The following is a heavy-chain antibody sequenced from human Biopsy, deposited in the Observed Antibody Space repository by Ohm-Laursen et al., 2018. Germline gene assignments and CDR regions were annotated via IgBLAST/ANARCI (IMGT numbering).Heavy chain of an antibody. Sequence: ASVKVSCKASGYNFGNYYVNWVRKVPGQGLEWLGVVNPVAEATMYAQKFQDRITLTRDASTNTVYMDLTSLTSEDTAVYYCARESPLRLGVCGAIRCFKEVFGMDVWGQGTTVIVSS. D-gene: IGHD2-21*01. CDR3: ARESPLRLGVCGAIRCFKEVFGMDV. V-gene: IGHV1-46*01. CDR1: GYNFGNYY. J-gene: IGHJ6*02. CDR2: VNPVAEAT.